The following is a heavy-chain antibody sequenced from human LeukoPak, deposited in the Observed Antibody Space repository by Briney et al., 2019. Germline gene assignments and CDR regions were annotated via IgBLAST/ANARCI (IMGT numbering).Heavy chain of an antibody. CDR2: ISGSGGST. V-gene: IGHV3-23*01. CDR3: AKDLVVVPVAHAFDI. J-gene: IGHJ3*02. Sequence: PGGSLRLSCAASGFTFSSYAMSWVRQAPGKGLEWVSAISGSGGSTYYADSVKDRFTISRDDSKNTLYLQMNSLRAEDTAVYYCAKDLVVVPVAHAFDIWGQGTMVTVSS. D-gene: IGHD2-2*01. CDR1: GFTFSSYA.